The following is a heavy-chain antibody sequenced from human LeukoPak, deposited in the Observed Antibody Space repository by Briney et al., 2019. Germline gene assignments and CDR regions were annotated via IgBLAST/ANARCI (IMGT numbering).Heavy chain of an antibody. V-gene: IGHV1-69*13. CDR1: GGTFSSYA. CDR2: IIPIFGTA. CDR3: ARESDSSGYYGSSYYFDY. J-gene: IGHJ4*02. Sequence: SVKVSCKASGGTFSSYAISWVRQAPGQGLEWMGGIIPIFGTASYAQKFQGRVTITADESTSTAYMELSSLRSEDTAVYYCARESDSSGYYGSSYYFDYWGQGTLVTVSS. D-gene: IGHD3-22*01.